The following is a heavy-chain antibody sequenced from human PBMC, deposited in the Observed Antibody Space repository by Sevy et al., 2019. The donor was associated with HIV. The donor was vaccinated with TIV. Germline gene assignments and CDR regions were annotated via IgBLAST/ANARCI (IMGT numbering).Heavy chain of an antibody. V-gene: IGHV3-7*01. CDR3: AREKIANWEPLTRYYYFYGMDV. D-gene: IGHD7-27*01. CDR2: IKQDGSEK. Sequence: GGSLRLSCAASGFTFSSYWMSWVRQAPGKGLEWVANIKQDGSEKYYVDSVKGRFTVSRDNAKNSLYLQMNSLRAEDTAVYYCAREKIANWEPLTRYYYFYGMDVWGPGTTVTVSS. J-gene: IGHJ6*02. CDR1: GFTFSSYW.